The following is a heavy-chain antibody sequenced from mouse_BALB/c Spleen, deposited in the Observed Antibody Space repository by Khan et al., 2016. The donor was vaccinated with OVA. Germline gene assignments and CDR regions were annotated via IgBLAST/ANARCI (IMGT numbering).Heavy chain of an antibody. Sequence: VQLQQSGTVLARPGTSVKMSCKASGYTFTSYWMHWVKQRPGQGLEWIGAIYPGNSDTSYNQKFKGNAKLTAVTSTSTAYMELSSLTNEDSAVSYCTRFGYLFAYWGQGTLVTVSA. CDR3: TRFGYLFAY. J-gene: IGHJ3*01. D-gene: IGHD2-2*01. CDR1: GYTFTSYW. CDR2: IYPGNSDT. V-gene: IGHV1-5*01.